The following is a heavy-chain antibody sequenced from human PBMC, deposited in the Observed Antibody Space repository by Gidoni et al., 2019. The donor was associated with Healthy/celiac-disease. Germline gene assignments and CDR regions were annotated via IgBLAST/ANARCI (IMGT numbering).Heavy chain of an antibody. CDR1: GGSISSSSYY. CDR3: ARHRGESRYDNYYYCGMDV. D-gene: IGHD1-20*01. CDR2: IYYSGST. J-gene: IGHJ6*02. V-gene: IGHV4-39*01. Sequence: QRKLQESGPGLVKPSESLSLTCTVSGGSISSSSYYWGGSRHPPGKGLEWIGSIYYSGSTDYHPPLKGRVTISVATSKHQFALKLSSVTAADTAVYYCARHRGESRYDNYYYCGMDVWGQGTTVTVSS.